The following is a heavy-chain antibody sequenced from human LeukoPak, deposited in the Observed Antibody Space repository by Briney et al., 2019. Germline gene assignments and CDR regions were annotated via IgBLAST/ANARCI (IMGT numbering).Heavy chain of an antibody. CDR1: GFTFSSHG. D-gene: IGHD6-19*01. V-gene: IGHV3-64*01. Sequence: GGSLRLSCVASGFTFSSHGMHWVRQAPGKGLEYVSAITSDGGSTFYANSVKGRFTISRDNSKNTVYLQMGSLRAEDLAVYYCARVGVWLGDAFDIWGQGTMVTVSS. CDR3: ARVGVWLGDAFDI. J-gene: IGHJ3*02. CDR2: ITSDGGST.